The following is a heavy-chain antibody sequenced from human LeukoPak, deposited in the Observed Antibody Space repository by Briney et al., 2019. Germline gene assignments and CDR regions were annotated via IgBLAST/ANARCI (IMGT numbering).Heavy chain of an antibody. V-gene: IGHV3-74*03. J-gene: IGHJ4*02. D-gene: IGHD3-22*01. CDR3: ATKEGYYYDSSGYLFDY. Sequence: PGGSLRLSCAASGFTFNSHWMHWVRQAPGKGLVWVSRINGDGSNTTYADSVKGRFTTSRDNAKNSLYLQMNSLRAEDTAVYYCATKEGYYYDSSGYLFDYWGQGTLVTVSS. CDR2: INGDGSNT. CDR1: GFTFNSHW.